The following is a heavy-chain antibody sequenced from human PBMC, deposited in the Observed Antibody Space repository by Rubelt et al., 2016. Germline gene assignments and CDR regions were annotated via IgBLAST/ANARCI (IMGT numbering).Heavy chain of an antibody. J-gene: IGHJ2*01. D-gene: IGHD1-26*01. CDR2: IYSGGAT. Sequence: GGGLVQPGGSLRLSCAASGFTVSSNYMSWVRQAPGKGLEWVSLIYSGGATYYADSVKGRFTISRDNSKNSLYLQMNSLRAEDTAVYYCAKVGRGSYYPHWYFDLWGRGTLVTVSS. CDR1: GFTVSSNY. CDR3: AKVGRGSYYPHWYFDL. V-gene: IGHV3-66*01.